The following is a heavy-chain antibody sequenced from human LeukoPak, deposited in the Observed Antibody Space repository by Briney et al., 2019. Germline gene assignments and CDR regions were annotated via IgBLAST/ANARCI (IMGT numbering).Heavy chain of an antibody. J-gene: IGHJ4*02. D-gene: IGHD5-18*01. CDR1: GYTFTSYG. Sequence: ASVKVSCKASGYTFTSYGINWVRQAPGQGLEWMGWISAYNGNTKYAQKLQGRVTMATDTSTSTAYMELRSLRSDDTAVYYCARVDTAIASPDYWGQGTLVTVSS. CDR3: ARVDTAIASPDY. CDR2: ISAYNGNT. V-gene: IGHV1-18*01.